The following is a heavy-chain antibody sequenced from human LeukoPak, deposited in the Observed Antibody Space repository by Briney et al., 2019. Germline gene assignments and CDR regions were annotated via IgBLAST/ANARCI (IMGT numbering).Heavy chain of an antibody. Sequence: SETLSLTCSVSGDSISTYYWTWIRQPAGKGLEWIGRIYISGTPNYNPSLRGRVTMSIDTSMNQFSLKLTSVTAADTAVYYCAREKTTTITTIDYWGQGTLVTVSS. J-gene: IGHJ4*02. V-gene: IGHV4-4*07. CDR1: GDSISTYY. CDR2: IYISGTP. CDR3: AREKTTTITTIDY. D-gene: IGHD4-11*01.